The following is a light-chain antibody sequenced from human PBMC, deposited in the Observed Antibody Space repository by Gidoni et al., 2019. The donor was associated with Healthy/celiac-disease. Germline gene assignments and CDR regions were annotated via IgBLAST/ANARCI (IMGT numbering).Light chain of an antibody. J-gene: IGKJ2*01. Sequence: DIVMTQSPDSLAVSLGERATINCKSSQSVLYSSNNKNYLAWYQQKPGPPPKLLIYWASTRESGVPDLVSGSGSGTDFTLTISSLQAEDVAVYYCQQYYSTPPTFGQGTKLEIK. V-gene: IGKV4-1*01. CDR2: WAS. CDR3: QQYYSTPPT. CDR1: QSVLYSSNNKNY.